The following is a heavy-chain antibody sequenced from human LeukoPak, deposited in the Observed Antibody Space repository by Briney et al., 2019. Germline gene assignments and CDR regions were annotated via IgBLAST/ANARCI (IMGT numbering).Heavy chain of an antibody. Sequence: PSETLSLTCTVSGGSISSYYWSWIRQPPGKGLEWIGYIYYSGSTNYNPSLKSRVTISVDTSKNQFSLKLSSVTAADTAVYYCAGGYTAIVDYWGQGTLVTVSS. D-gene: IGHD5-18*01. V-gene: IGHV4-59*01. CDR3: AGGYTAIVDY. J-gene: IGHJ4*02. CDR2: IYYSGST. CDR1: GGSISSYY.